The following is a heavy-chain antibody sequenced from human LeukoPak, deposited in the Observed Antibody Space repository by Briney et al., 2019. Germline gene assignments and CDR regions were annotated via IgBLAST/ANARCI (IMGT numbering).Heavy chain of an antibody. J-gene: IGHJ4*02. CDR3: AKIGYSSGWFEVDS. V-gene: IGHV4-4*07. CDR2: IYTSGST. CDR1: GGSISNYY. D-gene: IGHD6-19*01. Sequence: SETLSLTCTVSGGSISNYYWTWIRQPAGKGLEWIGRIYTSGSTNCNPSLKSRVTISLDESKNQFSLRLSSVTAADTAVYFCAKIGYSSGWFEVDSWGQGTLVTVSS.